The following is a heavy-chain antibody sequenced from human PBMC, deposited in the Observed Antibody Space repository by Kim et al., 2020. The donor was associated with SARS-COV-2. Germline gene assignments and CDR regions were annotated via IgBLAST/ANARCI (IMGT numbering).Heavy chain of an antibody. D-gene: IGHD4-17*01. CDR2: SNYT. J-gene: IGHJ1*01. Sequence: SNYTSYAASLKGRFTISRDNAKNPLYLQMNRPRAADTAVYDCAALTTIQHWGQGTLVTVSS. CDR3: AALTTIQH. V-gene: IGHV3-21*01.